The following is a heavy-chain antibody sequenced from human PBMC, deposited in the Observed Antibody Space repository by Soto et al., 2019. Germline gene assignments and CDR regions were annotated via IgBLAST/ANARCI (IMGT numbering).Heavy chain of an antibody. J-gene: IGHJ2*01. Sequence: QVQLVQSGAEVKKPGASVKVSCKASEYTFTSYYMHWVRQAPGQGLEWMGIINPSGGSTSYAQKFQGRVTMTRETSPSTVYMELSSLRSEDTAVYYCARDTYYYDSSGYYYPGSKTWEWYFDLWGRGTLVTVSS. CDR2: INPSGGST. CDR3: ARDTYYYDSSGYYYPGSKTWEWYFDL. D-gene: IGHD3-22*01. V-gene: IGHV1-46*01. CDR1: EYTFTSYY.